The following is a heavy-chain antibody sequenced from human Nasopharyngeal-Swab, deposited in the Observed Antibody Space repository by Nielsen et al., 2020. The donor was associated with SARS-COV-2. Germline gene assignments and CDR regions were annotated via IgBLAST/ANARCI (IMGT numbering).Heavy chain of an antibody. CDR3: ARDTGGPPNYFDP. CDR1: GFPFSGYT. Sequence: GESLKISCVASGFPFSGYTMNWVRQAPGKGLEWISSISSTTPYIYYADSVKGRFTISRDNAKNSLYLQMNFLRVEDTAMYYCARDTGGPPNYFDPWGQGTLVTVSS. V-gene: IGHV3-21*01. D-gene: IGHD1-7*01. J-gene: IGHJ5*02. CDR2: ISSTTPYI.